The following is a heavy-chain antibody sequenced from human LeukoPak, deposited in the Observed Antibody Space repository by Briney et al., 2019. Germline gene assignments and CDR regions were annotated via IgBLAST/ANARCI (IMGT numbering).Heavy chain of an antibody. V-gene: IGHV4-59*01. CDR1: GGSTSSYY. J-gene: IGHJ4*02. D-gene: IGHD2-21*02. Sequence: SETLSLTCTDSGGSTSSYYWSWIRQPPGKGLEWIGYIYYSGSTNYNPSLKSRVTISVDTSKNQFSLKLSSVTAADTAVYYCARVGVAYCGGDCYSYYFDYWGQGTLVTVSS. CDR2: IYYSGST. CDR3: ARVGVAYCGGDCYSYYFDY.